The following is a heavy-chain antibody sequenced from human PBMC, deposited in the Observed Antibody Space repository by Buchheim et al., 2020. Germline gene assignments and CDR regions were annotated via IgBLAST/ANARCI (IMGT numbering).Heavy chain of an antibody. Sequence: EVQLVESGGGLVQPGGSLRLSCAASGFTFSSYSMNWVRQAPGKGLEWVSYISSSSSTIYYADSVKGRFTISRDNAKNSLCLQMNSLRAEDTAVYYCAREIASYYYDSSGYYDYWGQGTL. CDR2: ISSSSSTI. CDR3: AREIASYYYDSSGYYDY. CDR1: GFTFSSYS. J-gene: IGHJ4*02. D-gene: IGHD3-22*01. V-gene: IGHV3-48*01.